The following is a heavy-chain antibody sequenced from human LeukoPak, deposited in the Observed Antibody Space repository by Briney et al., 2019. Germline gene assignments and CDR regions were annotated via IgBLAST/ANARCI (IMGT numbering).Heavy chain of an antibody. Sequence: ASVKVSCKASGYTFTNYGISWVRQAPGQGLEWMGWMNPNSGNTGYAQKFQGRVTMTRNTSISTAYMELSSLRSEDTAVYYCARGGGYDYVWGSYRYKYWFDPWGQGTLVTVSS. CDR3: ARGGGYDYVWGSYRYKYWFDP. CDR1: GYTFTNYG. V-gene: IGHV1-8*02. J-gene: IGHJ5*02. D-gene: IGHD3-16*02. CDR2: MNPNSGNT.